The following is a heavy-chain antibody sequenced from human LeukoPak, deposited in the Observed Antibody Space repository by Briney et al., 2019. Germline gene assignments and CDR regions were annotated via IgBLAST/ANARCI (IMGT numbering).Heavy chain of an antibody. J-gene: IGHJ4*02. Sequence: SETLSLTCAVSGGSISSGGYSWSWIRQPPGKGLEWIGYIYHSGSTYYNPSLKSRVTISVDRSKNQFSLKLSSVTAADTAVYYCARGDSPVNHFDYWGQGTLVTVSS. CDR3: ARGDSPVNHFDY. D-gene: IGHD1-14*01. CDR1: GGSISSGGYS. V-gene: IGHV4-30-2*01. CDR2: IYHSGST.